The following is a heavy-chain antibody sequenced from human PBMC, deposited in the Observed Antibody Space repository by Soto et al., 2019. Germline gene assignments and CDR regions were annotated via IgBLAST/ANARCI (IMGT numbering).Heavy chain of an antibody. Sequence: EVQLVESGGGLVQPGGSLRLSCEASGFTFSSYRMHWVRQVPGKGLVWVSRLNGDGTTTNYADSVKGRFTISRDNAKNTVYLQMSSLRAEDTAVYYCARGIRIYYGMDVWGQGTTVTVSS. D-gene: IGHD2-15*01. J-gene: IGHJ6*02. V-gene: IGHV3-74*01. CDR2: LNGDGTTT. CDR1: GFTFSSYR. CDR3: ARGIRIYYGMDV.